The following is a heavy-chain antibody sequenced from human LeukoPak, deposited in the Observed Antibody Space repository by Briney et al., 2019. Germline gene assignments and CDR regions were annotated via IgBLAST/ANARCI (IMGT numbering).Heavy chain of an antibody. CDR3: ARAPPRWRSYGSYYYYMDV. CDR1: GGSISSYY. V-gene: IGHV4-59*01. J-gene: IGHJ6*03. Sequence: SETLSLTCTVSGGSISSYYWSWIRQPPGKGLEWIGYIYYSGSTNYNPSLKSRVTISVDTSKNQFSLKLSSVTAADTAVYYWARAPPRWRSYGSYYYYMDVWGKGTTVTVSS. D-gene: IGHD5-18*01. CDR2: IYYSGST.